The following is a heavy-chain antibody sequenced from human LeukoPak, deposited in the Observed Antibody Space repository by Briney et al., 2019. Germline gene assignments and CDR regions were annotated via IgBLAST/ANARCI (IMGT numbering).Heavy chain of an antibody. Sequence: GGSLRLSCAASGFTFDDYGMSWVRQAPGKGLEWVSGINWNGGSTGYADSVKGRFTISRDNAKNSLYLQMNSLRAEDTALYYCARDFEGIAAAGRADFGYWGQGTLVTVSS. CDR1: GFTFDDYG. J-gene: IGHJ4*02. D-gene: IGHD6-13*01. CDR3: ARDFEGIAAAGRADFGY. V-gene: IGHV3-20*04. CDR2: INWNGGST.